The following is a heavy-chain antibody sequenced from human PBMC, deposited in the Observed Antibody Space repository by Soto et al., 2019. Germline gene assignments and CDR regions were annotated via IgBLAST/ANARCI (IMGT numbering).Heavy chain of an antibody. Sequence: QVQLQQWGAGLLKPSETLSLTCAVYGGSFSGYYWSWIRQPPGKGLEWIGEINHSGSTNYNPSLKSRVTISVDTSKNQLSLNQSSVTAADTAVYYCAVSSPLSLRDKAFDIWGQGTMVTVSS. CDR2: INHSGST. J-gene: IGHJ3*02. CDR3: AVSSPLSLRDKAFDI. CDR1: GGSFSGYY. V-gene: IGHV4-34*01.